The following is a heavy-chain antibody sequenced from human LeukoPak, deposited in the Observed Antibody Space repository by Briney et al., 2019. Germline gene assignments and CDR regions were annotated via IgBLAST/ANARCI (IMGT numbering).Heavy chain of an antibody. J-gene: IGHJ3*02. CDR1: GFTFDDYA. D-gene: IGHD4-17*01. CDR2: ISWNSGSI. CDR3: AKDNTVNAFDI. V-gene: IGHV3-9*03. Sequence: RSLRLSCAASGFTFDDYAMHWVRQAPGKGLEWVSGISWNSGSIGYADSVKGRFTISRDNAKNSLYLQMNSLRAEDMALYYCAKDNTVNAFDIWGQGTMVTVSS.